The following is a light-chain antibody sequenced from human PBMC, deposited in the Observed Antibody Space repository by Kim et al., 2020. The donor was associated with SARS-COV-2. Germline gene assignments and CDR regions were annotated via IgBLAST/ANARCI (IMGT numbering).Light chain of an antibody. CDR2: GAS. V-gene: IGKV3-20*01. J-gene: IGKJ1*01. CDR1: QSVSSTS. CDR3: QQYDTSPRT. Sequence: SPGERATLSCRASQSVSSTSLAGYQHKPGQAPSLLIYGASSRATGIPDRFSGSGSGTDFTLTIRRLEPEDFAVYYCQQYDTSPRTFGQGTKVDIK.